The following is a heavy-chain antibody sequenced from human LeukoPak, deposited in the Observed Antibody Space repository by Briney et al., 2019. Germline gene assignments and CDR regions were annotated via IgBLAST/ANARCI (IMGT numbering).Heavy chain of an antibody. CDR2: IYYSGST. Sequence: SQTLSLTCTVSGGSISSGDYYWSWIRQPPGKGLEWIGYIYYSGSTYYNPSLKSRVTISVDTSKNQFSLKLGSVTAADTAVYYCASRSYYYDSSGYDAFDIWGQGTMVTVSS. CDR1: GGSISSGDYY. V-gene: IGHV4-30-4*08. J-gene: IGHJ3*02. D-gene: IGHD3-22*01. CDR3: ASRSYYYDSSGYDAFDI.